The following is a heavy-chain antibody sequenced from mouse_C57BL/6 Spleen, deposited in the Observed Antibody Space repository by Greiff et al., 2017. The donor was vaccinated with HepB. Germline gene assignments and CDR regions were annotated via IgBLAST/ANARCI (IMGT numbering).Heavy chain of an antibody. CDR3: ARTYYYGSSYVDY. V-gene: IGHV1-80*01. D-gene: IGHD1-1*01. Sequence: QVHVKQSGAELVKPGASVKISCKASGYAFSSYWMNWVKQRPGKGLEWIGQIYPGDGDTNYNGKFKGKATLTADKSSSTAYMQLSSLTSEDSAVYFCARTYYYGSSYVDYWGQGTTLTVSS. J-gene: IGHJ2*01. CDR2: IYPGDGDT. CDR1: GYAFSSYW.